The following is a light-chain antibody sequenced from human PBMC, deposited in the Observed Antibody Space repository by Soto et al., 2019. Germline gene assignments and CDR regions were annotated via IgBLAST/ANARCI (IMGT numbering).Light chain of an antibody. CDR3: QQFNNYPFP. J-gene: IGKJ3*01. CDR1: QGISSA. Sequence: AIQLTQSPSSLSASVGDRVTITCRASQGISSALAWYQQKPGKAPKLLIYHASSLESGVPSRFSGSGSGTDFTLTISSLQPEDFADYYCQQFNNYPFPFRHGTQVDIK. CDR2: HAS. V-gene: IGKV1D-13*01.